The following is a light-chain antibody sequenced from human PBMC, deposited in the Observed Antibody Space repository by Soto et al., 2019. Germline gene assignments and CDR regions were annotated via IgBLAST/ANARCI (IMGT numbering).Light chain of an antibody. Sequence: EIVLTQSPGTLSLSPGERATLSCRASQRVSSSFLAWYQQKPGQAPRLLIYGASSRATGIPDRFSGSGSGTDFTLPISRLEPEDFVVYYCQQYGSSSWTFGQGTKVEMK. CDR1: QRVSSSF. CDR3: QQYGSSSWT. V-gene: IGKV3-20*01. J-gene: IGKJ1*01. CDR2: GAS.